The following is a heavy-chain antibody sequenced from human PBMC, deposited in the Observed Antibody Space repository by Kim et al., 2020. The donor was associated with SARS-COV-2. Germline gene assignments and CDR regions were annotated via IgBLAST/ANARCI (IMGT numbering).Heavy chain of an antibody. CDR3: SRTREQGYYYYGMAV. Sequence: QKFQGRVTITRDTSASTTYMELGSLRSEDTAVYFCSRTREQGYYYYGMAVWGQGTTVTVSS. J-gene: IGHJ6*02. D-gene: IGHD1-1*01. V-gene: IGHV1-3*01.